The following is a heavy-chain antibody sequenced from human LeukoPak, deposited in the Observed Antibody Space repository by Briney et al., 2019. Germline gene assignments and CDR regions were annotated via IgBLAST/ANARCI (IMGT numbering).Heavy chain of an antibody. CDR1: GFTFTTYS. D-gene: IGHD3-10*01. V-gene: IGHV3-30*18. J-gene: IGHJ4*02. Sequence: PGRSLRLSCAASGFTFTTYSMLWVRQAPDKGLEWVAVISYNGNNQCYADSVKGRFTISRDNSKNTLYLQMNSLRAEDTAVYYCAKDQGYGSGTFLDYWGQGTLVTVSS. CDR3: AKDQGYGSGTFLDY. CDR2: ISYNGNNQ.